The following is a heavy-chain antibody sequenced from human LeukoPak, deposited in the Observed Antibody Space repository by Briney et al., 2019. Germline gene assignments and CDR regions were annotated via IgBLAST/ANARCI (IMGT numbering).Heavy chain of an antibody. CDR2: ISHSRTT. CDR3: AALADAGIDY. V-gene: IGHV4-39*07. Sequence: PSETLSLTCTVSGGSISSSSYYWGWIRRPPGKRLEWVGSISHSRTTYYNPSLKSRLTISLDTSKNEFSLNLRSVTAADTAVYYCAALADAGIDYWGQGTLVTVSS. J-gene: IGHJ4*02. D-gene: IGHD6-13*01. CDR1: GGSISSSSYY.